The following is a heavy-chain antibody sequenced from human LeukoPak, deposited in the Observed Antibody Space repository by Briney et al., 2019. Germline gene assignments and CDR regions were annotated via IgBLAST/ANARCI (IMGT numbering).Heavy chain of an antibody. Sequence: TGGSLRLSCAASGFTFSSYAMSWVRQAPGKGLEWVSAVSGSGGTTYYVDSVKGRFTISRDNSKNTLYLQMNSLRAEDTAVYYCAKSRFYYDSTGYTPDHWGQGTPVTVSS. V-gene: IGHV3-23*01. J-gene: IGHJ4*02. CDR1: GFTFSSYA. CDR3: AKSRFYYDSTGYTPDH. D-gene: IGHD3-22*01. CDR2: VSGSGGTT.